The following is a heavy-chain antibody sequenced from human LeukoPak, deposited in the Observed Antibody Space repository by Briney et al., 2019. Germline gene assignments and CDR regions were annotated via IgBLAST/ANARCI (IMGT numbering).Heavy chain of an antibody. Sequence: PTGGSLRLSCAASASTFRSYWMSWVRQAPGKGLEWVANIKEDGSENYYVDSVKGRFTISRDNAENSLYLQMNSLRVEDTALYYCARYGNNVDNAFDIWGQGTMVTVSS. D-gene: IGHD4-17*01. CDR1: ASTFRSYW. V-gene: IGHV3-7*01. CDR2: IKEDGSEN. CDR3: ARYGNNVDNAFDI. J-gene: IGHJ3*02.